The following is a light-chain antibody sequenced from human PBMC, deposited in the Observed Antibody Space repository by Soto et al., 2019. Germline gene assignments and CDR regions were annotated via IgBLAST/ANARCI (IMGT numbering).Light chain of an antibody. CDR2: DAS. J-gene: IGKJ2*01. CDR1: QSVSSY. Sequence: EIVLTQSPATLSLSPGERGTLSCRASQSVSSYLAWYQQKPGQAPRLLIYDASNRATGIPARFSGSGSGTDFPLTISSLEPEHFAVYYCQQRSNWPPMYTFGQGTKLEIK. V-gene: IGKV3-11*01. CDR3: QQRSNWPPMYT.